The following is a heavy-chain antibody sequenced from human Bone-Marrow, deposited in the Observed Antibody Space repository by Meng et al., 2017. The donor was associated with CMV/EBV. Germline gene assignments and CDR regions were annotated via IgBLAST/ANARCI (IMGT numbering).Heavy chain of an antibody. D-gene: IGHD2-2*01. CDR3: AGALRNCSSMSCLGTFDI. V-gene: IGHV3-53*01. J-gene: IGHJ3*02. Sequence: GESLKISCAASGFIVSTNYMTWVRQAPGKGLEWVSVIYGGGYTHYADSVKGRFTISRDNSKNTVFLQMNTLRVEDTAVYYCAGALRNCSSMSCLGTFDIWGQGTLVTVSS. CDR1: GFIVSTNY. CDR2: IYGGGYT.